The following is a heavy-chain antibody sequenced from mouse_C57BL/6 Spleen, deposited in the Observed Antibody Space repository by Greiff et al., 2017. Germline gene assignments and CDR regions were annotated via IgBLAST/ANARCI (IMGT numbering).Heavy chain of an antibody. J-gene: IGHJ4*01. CDR2: ISYDGSN. CDR1: GYSITSGYY. CDR3: ATTVVGAMDY. V-gene: IGHV3-6*01. D-gene: IGHD1-1*01. Sequence: VQLQQSGPGLVKPSQSLSLTCSVTGYSITSGYYWNWIRQFPGNKLEWMGYISYDGSNNYNPSLKNRISITRDTSKNQFFLKLNSVTTEDTATXYCATTVVGAMDYWGQGTSVTVSS.